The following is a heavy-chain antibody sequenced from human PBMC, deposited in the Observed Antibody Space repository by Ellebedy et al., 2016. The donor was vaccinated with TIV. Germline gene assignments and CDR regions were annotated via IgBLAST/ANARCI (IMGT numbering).Heavy chain of an antibody. CDR3: TTLGDATNQ. J-gene: IGHJ4*02. CDR2: IRTKADSYVT. V-gene: IGHV3-73*01. CDR1: GFSFSGAR. Sequence: GESLKISCAVSGFSFSGARMHWVRQASGKGLEWVGRIRTKADSYVTAYAASVRGRFTISRDDSKNTAYLQMNSLKPDDSAVYYCTTLGDATNQWGQGTLVTVSS. D-gene: IGHD1-26*01.